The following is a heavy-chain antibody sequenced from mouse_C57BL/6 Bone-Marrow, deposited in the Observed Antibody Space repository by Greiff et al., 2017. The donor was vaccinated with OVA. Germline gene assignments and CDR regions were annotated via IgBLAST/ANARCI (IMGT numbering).Heavy chain of an antibody. V-gene: IGHV14-4*01. CDR1: GFTFKDDY. CDR3: THYDCEGFDY. J-gene: IGHJ2*01. Sequence: VQLQQSGAELVRPGASVKLSCTASGFTFKDDYMHWVKQRPEQGLEWIGWIDPENGDTEYASKFKGKATIPADTSSNTAYLQLSSLTSEDTAVYYCTHYDCEGFDYWGQGTTLTVSS. D-gene: IGHD2-4*01. CDR2: IDPENGDT.